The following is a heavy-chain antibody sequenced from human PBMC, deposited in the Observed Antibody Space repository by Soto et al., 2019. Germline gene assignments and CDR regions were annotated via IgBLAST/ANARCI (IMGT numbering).Heavy chain of an antibody. CDR3: VRGTTDWYGVDL. V-gene: IGHV3-74*01. CDR1: GFTFSSHW. CDR2: INTGGAT. Sequence: EVHLVESGGGLVQPGGSLRLSCGVSGFTFSSHWMHWVRQVPGKGLQWVSRINTGGATNYADFVEGRFTISRDNSKNTLYLQMNSLRGEDTAQYYCVRGTTDWYGVDLWGRGTLVTVSS. J-gene: IGHJ5*02. D-gene: IGHD3-10*01.